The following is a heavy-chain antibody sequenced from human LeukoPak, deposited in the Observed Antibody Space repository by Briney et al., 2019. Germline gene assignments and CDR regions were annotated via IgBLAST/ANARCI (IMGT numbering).Heavy chain of an antibody. D-gene: IGHD5-12*01. CDR1: GFTFSRYW. J-gene: IGHJ4*02. Sequence: PGGSLRLSCAASGFTFSRYWMNWVRQAPGKGLEWVANIKEDGSEKKYVDSVKGRFTISRDNAKNSLVLQMNSLRAEDTAVYYCARDPHSGYEYVFDYWGQGTLVTVSS. V-gene: IGHV3-7*01. CDR2: IKEDGSEK. CDR3: ARDPHSGYEYVFDY.